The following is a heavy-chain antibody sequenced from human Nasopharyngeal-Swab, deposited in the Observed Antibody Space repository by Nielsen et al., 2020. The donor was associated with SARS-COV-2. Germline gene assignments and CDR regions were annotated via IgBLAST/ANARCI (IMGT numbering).Heavy chain of an antibody. V-gene: IGHV3-9*01. Sequence: GGSLRLSCAVTGFPFEDHAMYWVRQAPGKCLEWVAGISWNSANIDYGDSVKGRFTISRDNAKNSLFLQMNSLRPEDTALYYCVRDKTGHTWFDPWGQGTLVTVSS. D-gene: IGHD3-9*01. CDR3: VRDKTGHTWFDP. CDR1: GFPFEDHA. CDR2: ISWNSANI. J-gene: IGHJ5*02.